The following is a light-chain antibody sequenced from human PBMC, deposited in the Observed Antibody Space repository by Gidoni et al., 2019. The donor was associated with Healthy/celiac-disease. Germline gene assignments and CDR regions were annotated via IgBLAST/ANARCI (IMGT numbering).Light chain of an antibody. J-gene: IGKJ2*02. V-gene: IGKV3-15*01. CDR3: QQYNNWPGT. Sequence: EIVMTQSPATLSVSPGERATLYCRASQSVNSNLAWYQQKPGQAPRLLIYGASTRATGIPARISGSGSGTEFTLTISSLQSEDFAVYYCQQYNNWPGTFXQXTKLEIK. CDR2: GAS. CDR1: QSVNSN.